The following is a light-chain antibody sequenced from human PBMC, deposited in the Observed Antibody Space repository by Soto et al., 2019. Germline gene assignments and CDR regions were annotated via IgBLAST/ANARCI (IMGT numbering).Light chain of an antibody. Sequence: QSVLTQPPSASGSPGQSVTLSCPGTSGDVGGYDYVSWYQQHPGKAPKLMIYEVTKRPLGVPDRFSGSKSGNTASLTVSGLQAEDEADYYCSSYAGSDNPYVFGTGTKVTVL. CDR2: EVT. J-gene: IGLJ1*01. CDR3: SSYAGSDNPYV. V-gene: IGLV2-8*01. CDR1: SGDVGGYDY.